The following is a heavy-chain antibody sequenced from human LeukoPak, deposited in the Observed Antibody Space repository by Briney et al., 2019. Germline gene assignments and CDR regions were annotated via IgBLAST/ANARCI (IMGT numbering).Heavy chain of an antibody. D-gene: IGHD3-22*01. J-gene: IGHJ4*02. Sequence: PSETLSLTCTVSGGSISSYYWSWIRQPAGKGLEWIGRIYTSGSTNYNPSLKSRVTMSVDTSKNQFSLKLSSVTAADTAVYYCARWYYDSGGYQFDYWGQGTLVTVSS. V-gene: IGHV4-4*07. CDR1: GGSISSYY. CDR2: IYTSGST. CDR3: ARWYYDSGGYQFDY.